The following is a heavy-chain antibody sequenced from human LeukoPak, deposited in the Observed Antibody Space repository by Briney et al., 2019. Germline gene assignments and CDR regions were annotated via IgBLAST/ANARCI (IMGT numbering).Heavy chain of an antibody. V-gene: IGHV4-34*01. Sequence: SETLSLTCADYGGSFSGYYWSWIRQPPGKGLEWIGEINHSGSTNYNPSLKNRVTISVDTSKNQFSLKLGSVTAADTAVYYCARGTVLRYFDWLPRFDYWGQGTLVTVSS. J-gene: IGHJ4*02. CDR1: GGSFSGYY. CDR2: INHSGST. D-gene: IGHD3-9*01. CDR3: ARGTVLRYFDWLPRFDY.